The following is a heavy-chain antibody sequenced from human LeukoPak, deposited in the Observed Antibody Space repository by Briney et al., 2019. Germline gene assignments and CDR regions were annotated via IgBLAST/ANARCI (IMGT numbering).Heavy chain of an antibody. D-gene: IGHD6-19*01. J-gene: IGHJ2*01. V-gene: IGHV1-18*01. Sequence: GASVKVSCKASGYTFTSYGIGWVRQAPGQGPEWMGWISAYNGNTNYAQKLQGGVTMTTDTSTSTAYMELRSLRSDDTAVYYCARGIAVAGKPWYFDLWGRGTLVTVSS. CDR1: GYTFTSYG. CDR2: ISAYNGNT. CDR3: ARGIAVAGKPWYFDL.